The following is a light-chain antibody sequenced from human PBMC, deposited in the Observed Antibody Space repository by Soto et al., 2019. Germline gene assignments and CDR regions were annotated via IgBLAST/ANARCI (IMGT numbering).Light chain of an antibody. Sequence: LQMNQSPSTLSGSVGSRVSITCRASQTISSWLAWYQQKSGKAPKLLIYKASTLKSGVPSRFSGSGSGTEFTLTISSLQPDDFATYYCQHYNSYSEAFGQGTKVDIK. J-gene: IGKJ1*01. CDR3: QHYNSYSEA. CDR1: QTISSW. CDR2: KAS. V-gene: IGKV1-5*03.